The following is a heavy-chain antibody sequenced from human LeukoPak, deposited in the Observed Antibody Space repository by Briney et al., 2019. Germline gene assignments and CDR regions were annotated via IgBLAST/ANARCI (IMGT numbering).Heavy chain of an antibody. Sequence: GESLKISCKGSGYSSTGYWIAWVGQMHGKGLKWMGHKYPGDPDTRSSPSFQGQLTISVDKSISTAYLQWSSLKASDTAMFYCGRHLYGGNSAIEYWAQGTVDSVSS. V-gene: IGHV5-51*01. CDR2: KYPGDPDT. D-gene: IGHD4-23*01. CDR1: GYSSTGYW. J-gene: IGHJ4*02. CDR3: GRHLYGGNSAIEY.